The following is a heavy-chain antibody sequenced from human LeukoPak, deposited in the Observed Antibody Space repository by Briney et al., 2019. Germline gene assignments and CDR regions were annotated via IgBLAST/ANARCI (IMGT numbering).Heavy chain of an antibody. D-gene: IGHD3-9*01. Sequence: GGSLRLSCAASGFTFSSYWMSWVRQAPGKGLEWVANIKQDGSEKYYVDSVKGRFTISRDKSKNTLYLQMSSLRAEDTAVYYCARDMWDYDILTGYFLFEYWGQGTLVTVSS. V-gene: IGHV3-7*01. J-gene: IGHJ4*02. CDR2: IKQDGSEK. CDR1: GFTFSSYW. CDR3: ARDMWDYDILTGYFLFEY.